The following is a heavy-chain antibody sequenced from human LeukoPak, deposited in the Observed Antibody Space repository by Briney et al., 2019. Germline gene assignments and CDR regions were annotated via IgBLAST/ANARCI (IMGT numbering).Heavy chain of an antibody. CDR2: GST. Sequence: GSTYYANSVKGRFTMSRDNSKNTLYLQMGSLRAEDMAVYYCGRGRLVVTAVDYRGQGTLVTVSS. CDR3: GRGRLVVTAVDY. D-gene: IGHD2-21*02. J-gene: IGHJ4*02. V-gene: IGHV3-64*01.